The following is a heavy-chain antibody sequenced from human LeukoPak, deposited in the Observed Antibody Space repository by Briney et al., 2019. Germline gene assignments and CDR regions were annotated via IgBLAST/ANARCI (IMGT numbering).Heavy chain of an antibody. CDR2: ISGSSGST. D-gene: IGHD3-10*01. J-gene: IGHJ4*02. V-gene: IGHV3-23*01. CDR1: GFTFSSQA. CDR3: VGFGELSKPRLGY. Sequence: GGSLRLSYAASGFTFSSQAMSWVRQAPGKGLEWVSAISGSSGSTYYADSVKGRCTISRDNSKNTLYLQMDSLRAEDTAAYFCVGFGELSKPRLGYWGQGTQVSVSS.